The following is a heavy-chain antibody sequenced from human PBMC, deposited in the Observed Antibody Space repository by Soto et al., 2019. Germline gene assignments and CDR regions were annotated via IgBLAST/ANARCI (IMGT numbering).Heavy chain of an antibody. CDR1: GYTFTSYG. CDR2: ISAYNGNT. J-gene: IGHJ6*02. CDR3: ARDYYDILTGYNNYYYYGMDV. Sequence: QVQLVQSGAEVKKPGASVKVSCKASGYTFTSYGISWVRQAPGQGLEWMGWISAYNGNTNYAQKLQGRVTMTTDTSTSTAYMELRSLRSDDTAVYYCARDYYDILTGYNNYYYYGMDVWGQGTTVTVSS. V-gene: IGHV1-18*01. D-gene: IGHD3-9*01.